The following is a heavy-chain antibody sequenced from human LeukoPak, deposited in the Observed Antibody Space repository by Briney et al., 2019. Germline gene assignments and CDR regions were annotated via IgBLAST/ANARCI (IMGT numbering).Heavy chain of an antibody. D-gene: IGHD5-12*01. CDR3: ARRKQRSGYDYVY. Sequence: SETLSLTCTVSGGSISSSTDSWGWIRQPPGKGLEWIGSIYYSGRSYYKVSLKSRVTISVDTSNNQFSLKLSSVTAADTAVYYCARRKQRSGYDYVYWGQGTLVTVSS. V-gene: IGHV4-39*01. CDR1: GGSISSSTDS. J-gene: IGHJ4*02. CDR2: IYYSGRS.